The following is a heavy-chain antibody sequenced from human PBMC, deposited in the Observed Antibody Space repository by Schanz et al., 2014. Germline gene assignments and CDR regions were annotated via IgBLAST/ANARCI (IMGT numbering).Heavy chain of an antibody. V-gene: IGHV3-33*01. Sequence: QVQLVESGGGVVQPGRSLRLSCATSGLNFDYYGMNWVRQAPGKGLEWVALISYDGSSKNHADSVQGRFTISRDNSKNALYLQMDSLRAEDTAVYYCARGIITMVRGGGVGAFDMWGQGTMVTVSS. CDR2: ISYDGSSK. J-gene: IGHJ3*02. D-gene: IGHD3-10*01. CDR3: ARGIITMVRGGGVGAFDM. CDR1: GLNFDYYG.